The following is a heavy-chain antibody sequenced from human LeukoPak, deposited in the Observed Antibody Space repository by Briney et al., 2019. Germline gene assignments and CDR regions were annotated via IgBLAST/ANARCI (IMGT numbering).Heavy chain of an antibody. CDR1: GFTFVSYA. J-gene: IGHJ4*02. Sequence: PGGSLRLSCAASGFTFVSYAMTWVRQAPGKGLEWVSAINGGGDTTYYADSVKGRFTVSRDKSTNTLFLQMGSLRAEDSAMYYCAKALGTYGYMRFDNWGQGTLVTVSS. CDR2: INGGGDTT. V-gene: IGHV3-23*01. D-gene: IGHD5-18*01. CDR3: AKALGTYGYMRFDN.